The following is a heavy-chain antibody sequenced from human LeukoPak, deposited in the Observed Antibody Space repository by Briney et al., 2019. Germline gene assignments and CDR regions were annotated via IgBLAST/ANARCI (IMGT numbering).Heavy chain of an antibody. CDR2: IRYEGNEK. J-gene: IGHJ5*02. V-gene: IGHV3-30*02. D-gene: IGHD3-10*01. Sequence: GGSLRLSCSVSGFTFRSYEMNWVRQAPGKGLEWVAFIRYEGNEKYYAGSVKGRFTISRDNSKNTLYLEMNSLRAEDTAVYYCAKDLMRDRWFGESWGQGTLVTVSS. CDR1: GFTFRSYE. CDR3: AKDLMRDRWFGES.